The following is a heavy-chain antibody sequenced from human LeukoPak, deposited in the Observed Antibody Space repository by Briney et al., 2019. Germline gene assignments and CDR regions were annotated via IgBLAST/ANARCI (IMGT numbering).Heavy chain of an antibody. D-gene: IGHD6-6*01. J-gene: IGHJ6*02. Sequence: GESLKISCKGSGYSFSNEWIGWVRQMPGKGLEWMGIIYPGDSDTRYSPSFQGQVTISADKSISTAYLQWSSLEASDTVMYYCARRGSRSSGVYYGLDVWGQGTTVTVSS. CDR1: GYSFSNEW. V-gene: IGHV5-51*01. CDR2: IYPGDSDT. CDR3: ARRGSRSSGVYYGLDV.